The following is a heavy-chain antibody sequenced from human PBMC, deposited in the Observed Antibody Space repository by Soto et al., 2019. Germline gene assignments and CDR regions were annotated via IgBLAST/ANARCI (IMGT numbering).Heavy chain of an antibody. CDR2: ISRYGDFT. CDR1: GFTFNIYA. Sequence: EVQLLESGGDLIQPGGSLRLSCAASGFTFNIYAMAWVRQAPGKGLEWVSAISRYGDFTYYADSVEGRFTISRDNSKNTLYLQMNSLRAEDTALYYCAKDRYLDHDSRGYLFDNWGQGTLVTVFS. V-gene: IGHV3-23*01. J-gene: IGHJ4*02. CDR3: AKDRYLDHDSRGYLFDN. D-gene: IGHD3-22*01.